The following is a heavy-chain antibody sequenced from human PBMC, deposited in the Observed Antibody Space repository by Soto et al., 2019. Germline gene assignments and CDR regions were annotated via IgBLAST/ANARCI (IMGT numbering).Heavy chain of an antibody. CDR1: GFTFSSYA. CDR3: ARDRTIGDFWSGSFDY. CDR2: ISYDGSNK. J-gene: IGHJ4*02. D-gene: IGHD3-3*01. Sequence: PGGSLRLSCAASGFTFSSYAMHWVRQAPGKGLEWVAVISYDGSNKYYADSVKGRFTISRDNSKNTLYLQMNSLRAEDTAVYYCARDRTIGDFWSGSFDYWGQGTLVTVSS. V-gene: IGHV3-30-3*01.